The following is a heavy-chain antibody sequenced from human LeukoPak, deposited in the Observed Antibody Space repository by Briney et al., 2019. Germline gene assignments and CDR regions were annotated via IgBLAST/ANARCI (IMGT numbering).Heavy chain of an antibody. J-gene: IGHJ6*02. Sequence: SETLSLTCTVSGGSISSYYWSWIRQPPGKGLEWIGRIYTSGSTNYNPSLKSRVTMSVDTSKNQFSLKLSSVTAADTAVYYCAAITMVRGGTDYYGMDVWGQGTTVTVSS. CDR1: GGSISSYY. D-gene: IGHD3-10*01. V-gene: IGHV4-4*07. CDR3: AAITMVRGGTDYYGMDV. CDR2: IYTSGST.